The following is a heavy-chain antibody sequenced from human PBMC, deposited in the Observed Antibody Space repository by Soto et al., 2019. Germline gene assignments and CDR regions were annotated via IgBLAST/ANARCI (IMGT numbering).Heavy chain of an antibody. V-gene: IGHV1-3*01. CDR2: INAGNGNT. D-gene: IGHD3-22*01. CDR1: GYTFTSYA. Sequence: ASVKVSCKASGYTFTSYAMHWVRQAPGQRLEWMGWINAGNGNTKYSQKFQGRVTITRDTSASTAYTELSSLRSEDTAVYYCASYYYDSRSPGAFDYWGQGTLVTVSS. J-gene: IGHJ4*02. CDR3: ASYYYDSRSPGAFDY.